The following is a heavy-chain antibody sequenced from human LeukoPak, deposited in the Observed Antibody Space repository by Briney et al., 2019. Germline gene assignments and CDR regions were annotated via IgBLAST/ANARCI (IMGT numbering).Heavy chain of an antibody. V-gene: IGHV3-33*07. CDR3: ARRAGGYSHPYDY. CDR2: IRYDGSNK. J-gene: IGHJ4*02. D-gene: IGHD4-23*01. Sequence: TEGSLRLSCAASGFTFSSYGRYWVRQAPGKGLEWVAFIRYDGSNKYYADSVKGLFTISRDNSKNTLYLQMNSLRAEDTAVYYCARRAGGYSHPYDYWGQGILVTVSS. CDR1: GFTFSSYG.